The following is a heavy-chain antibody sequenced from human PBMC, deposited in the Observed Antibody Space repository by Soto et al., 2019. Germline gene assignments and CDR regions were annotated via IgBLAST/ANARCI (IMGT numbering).Heavy chain of an antibody. Sequence: PGGPLRLSCAASGFTFSDYYMIWIRQAPGKGLEWVSYISSSSSYTNYADSVKGRFTISRDNAKNSLYLQMNSLRAEDTAVYYCARDHYGPGWFDPWGQGTLVTVSS. J-gene: IGHJ5*02. CDR3: ARDHYGPGWFDP. CDR1: GFTFSDYY. CDR2: ISSSSSYT. D-gene: IGHD3-10*01. V-gene: IGHV3-11*05.